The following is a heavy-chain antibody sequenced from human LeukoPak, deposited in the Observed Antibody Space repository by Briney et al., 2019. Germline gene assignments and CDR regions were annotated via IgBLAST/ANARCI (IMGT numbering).Heavy chain of an antibody. V-gene: IGHV3-30*03. CDR3: ARENQAYDH. Sequence: GGSLRLSCAASGFTFSSYGMHWVRQAPGKGLEWVAVISYDGSNKYYADSVKGRFTISRDNSKNTLYLQMNSLRVEDTAVYYCARENQAYDHWGQGTLVTVSS. CDR1: GFTFSSYG. D-gene: IGHD3-16*01. CDR2: ISYDGSNK. J-gene: IGHJ4*02.